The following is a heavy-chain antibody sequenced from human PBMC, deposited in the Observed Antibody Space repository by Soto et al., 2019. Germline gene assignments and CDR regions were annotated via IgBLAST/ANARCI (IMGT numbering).Heavy chain of an antibody. Sequence: PVGSLRLSCAASGFTFSSYSMNWVRQAPGKGLEWVSSISSSSSYIYYADSVKGRFTISRDNAKNSLYLQMNSLRAEDTAVYYCARDRVDIVVVPAAIYYYYYGMDVWGQGTTVTVSS. J-gene: IGHJ6*02. D-gene: IGHD2-2*01. CDR1: GFTFSSYS. CDR3: ARDRVDIVVVPAAIYYYYYGMDV. CDR2: ISSSSSYI. V-gene: IGHV3-21*01.